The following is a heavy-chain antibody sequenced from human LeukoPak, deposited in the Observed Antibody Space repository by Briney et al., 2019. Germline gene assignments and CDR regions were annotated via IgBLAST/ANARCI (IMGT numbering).Heavy chain of an antibody. D-gene: IGHD2-15*01. J-gene: IGHJ4*02. CDR2: IYYSGST. Sequence: SETLSLXCTVSGGSISSYYWSWIRLPPGKGLEWIGYIYYSGSTNYNSSLKSRVTISVDTSKNQFSLKLSSVTAADTAVYYCARGPTVVAATDYWGQGTLVTVSS. CDR3: ARGPTVVAATDY. CDR1: GGSISSYY. V-gene: IGHV4-59*01.